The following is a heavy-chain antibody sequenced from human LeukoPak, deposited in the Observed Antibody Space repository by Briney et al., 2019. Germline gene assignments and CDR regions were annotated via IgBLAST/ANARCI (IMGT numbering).Heavy chain of an antibody. Sequence: SDTLSPTCTVSGGSITYYYWSWIRQPAGRGLKWIGRVSSTENTNYNPSLRSRVTISPDKSKNQFSLKLTSVTAADTAVYYCARQSGGSYVYFDYWGQGALVTVSS. CDR2: VSSTENT. J-gene: IGHJ4*02. CDR1: GGSITYYY. CDR3: ARQSGGSYVYFDY. V-gene: IGHV4-4*07. D-gene: IGHD3-22*01.